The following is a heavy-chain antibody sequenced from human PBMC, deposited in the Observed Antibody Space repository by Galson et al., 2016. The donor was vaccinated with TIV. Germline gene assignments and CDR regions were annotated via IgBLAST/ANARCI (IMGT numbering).Heavy chain of an antibody. Sequence: SLRLSCAGSGFTFSSYSTTWVRQAPGKGLEWVSYISESSDIIYYGDSVKGRFTISRDNAKNSVYLQMNNLRTEDTGVYYCARDKERSGWYFWFDPWGQGTLVTVSA. D-gene: IGHD6-19*01. CDR3: ARDKERSGWYFWFDP. J-gene: IGHJ5*02. V-gene: IGHV3-48*01. CDR2: ISESSDII. CDR1: GFTFSSYS.